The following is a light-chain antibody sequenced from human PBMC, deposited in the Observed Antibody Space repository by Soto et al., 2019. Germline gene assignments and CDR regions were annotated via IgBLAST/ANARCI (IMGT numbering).Light chain of an antibody. CDR3: SSYAGSNNYV. CDR1: SSDIVGYNY. J-gene: IGLJ1*01. CDR2: EVS. V-gene: IGLV2-8*01. Sequence: QSALTHARSASGSPGQSVTISCTGTSSDIVGYNYVSWYQQHPGKAPKLMIYEVSKRPSGVPDRFSGSKSGNTASLTVSGLQAEDEADYYCSSYAGSNNYVFGSGTKVTVL.